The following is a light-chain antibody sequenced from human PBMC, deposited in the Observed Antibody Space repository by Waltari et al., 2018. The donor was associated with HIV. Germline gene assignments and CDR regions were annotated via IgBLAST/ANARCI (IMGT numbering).Light chain of an antibody. Sequence: QSALTQPASVSGSPGQSITIPCIGTNSDVGAYNYVSCYQHHPGKAPKLLIYEVTNRPSGISKRFSGSKSGNTASLTISGLQAEDEADYYCSSYTTTSTVVFGGGTKLTVL. CDR3: SSYTTTSTVV. CDR1: NSDVGAYNY. CDR2: EVT. J-gene: IGLJ2*01. V-gene: IGLV2-14*01.